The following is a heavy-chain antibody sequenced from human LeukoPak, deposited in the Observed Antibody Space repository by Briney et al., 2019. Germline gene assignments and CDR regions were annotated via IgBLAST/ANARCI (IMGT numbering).Heavy chain of an antibody. CDR2: ISYDGSNK. CDR1: GFTFSSYG. Sequence: GGSLRLSCAASGFTFSSYGMHWVRQAPGKGLEWVAVISYDGSNKYYADSVKGRFTISRGNSKNTLYLQMNSLRAEDTAVYYCARGKWELLSSYYYYYMDVWGKGTTVTVSS. CDR3: ARGKWELLSSYYYYYMDV. D-gene: IGHD1-26*01. V-gene: IGHV3-30*03. J-gene: IGHJ6*03.